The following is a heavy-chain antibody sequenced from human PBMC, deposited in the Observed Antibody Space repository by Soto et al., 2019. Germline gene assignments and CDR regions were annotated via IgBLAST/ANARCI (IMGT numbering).Heavy chain of an antibody. D-gene: IGHD1-1*01. J-gene: IGHJ6*03. Sequence: GASVKVSCKASGYTFTSYYMHWVRQAPGQGLEWMGIINPSGGSTSYAQKFQGRVTMTRDTSTSTVYMELSSLRSEDTAVYYCARDNLDLDEGKPLNYYYYYMDVWGKGTTVTVSS. CDR1: GYTFTSYY. CDR3: ARDNLDLDEGKPLNYYYYYMDV. CDR2: INPSGGST. V-gene: IGHV1-46*03.